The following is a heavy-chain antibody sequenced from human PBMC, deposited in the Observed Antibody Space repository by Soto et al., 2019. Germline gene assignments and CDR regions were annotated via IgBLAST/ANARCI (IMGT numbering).Heavy chain of an antibody. CDR3: VIGSSGHRPYYFDN. V-gene: IGHV3-23*01. CDR1: GFTFSSYA. J-gene: IGHJ4*02. CDR2: VNDIGGGA. Sequence: EVQLLESGGGLVQPGGSLRLSCAASGFTFSSYAMGWVRQAPGKGLEWVSAVNDIGGGAYYADSVKGRFTLSKDISKNTLFLQMSGLRADDTAVYYSVIGSSGHRPYYFDNGCQGTVVNVSS. D-gene: IGHD6-19*01.